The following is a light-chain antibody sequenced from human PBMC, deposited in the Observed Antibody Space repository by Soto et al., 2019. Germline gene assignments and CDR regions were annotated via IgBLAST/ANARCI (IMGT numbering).Light chain of an antibody. CDR3: QSYDNSLSGYI. J-gene: IGLJ1*01. CDR1: SSNIGAGYD. V-gene: IGLV1-40*01. Sequence: QSFLTQPPSVSGAPGQRVTISCTGSSSNIGAGYDVHWYQQLPGTAPKLLIYGNKNRPAGVPDRFSGSKSGASPSLAITGLQAEDEGDYYCQSYDNSLSGYIFGTGTKVTVL. CDR2: GNK.